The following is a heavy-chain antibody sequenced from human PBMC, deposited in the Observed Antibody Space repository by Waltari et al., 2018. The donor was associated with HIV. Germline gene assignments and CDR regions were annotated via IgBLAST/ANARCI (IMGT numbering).Heavy chain of an antibody. D-gene: IGHD4-17*01. CDR2: ITPGGGYA. CDR1: GYTFTNYY. CDR3: ARASPTTVTSDFDF. J-gene: IGHJ4*02. Sequence: QVQLVQSGAEVKKPGASVNASCKASGYTFTNYYIHWVRQAPGQGLEWMGVITPGGGYATYAQNFQGRLTMTRDTSTSTVFMEVSSLRSEDTAVYYCARASPTTVTSDFDFWGQGTLVTVSS. V-gene: IGHV1-46*01.